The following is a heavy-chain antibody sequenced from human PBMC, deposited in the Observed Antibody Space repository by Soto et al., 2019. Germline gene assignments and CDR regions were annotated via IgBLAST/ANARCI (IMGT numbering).Heavy chain of an antibody. V-gene: IGHV3-7*03. Sequence: GGSLRLSCAASGFTFSSYWMSWVRQAPGKGLEWVANIKQDGSEKYYVDSVKGRFTISRDNAKNSLYLQMNSLRAEDTAVYYCARAVLGHYYYYGMDVWGQGTTVTVSS. CDR2: IKQDGSEK. CDR3: ARAVLGHYYYYGMDV. J-gene: IGHJ6*02. CDR1: GFTFSSYW. D-gene: IGHD6-19*01.